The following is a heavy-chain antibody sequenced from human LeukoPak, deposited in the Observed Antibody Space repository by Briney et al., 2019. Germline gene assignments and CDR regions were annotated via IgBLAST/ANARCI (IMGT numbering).Heavy chain of an antibody. CDR2: IIPIFGTA. CDR3: ARDGQQLAHHGNYYYYMDV. D-gene: IGHD6-13*01. CDR1: GGTFSSYA. Sequence: ASVKVSCKASGGTFSSYAISWVRQAPGQGLEWMGGIIPIFGTANYAQKFQGRVTITADKSTSTAYMELSSLRSEDTAVYYCARDGQQLAHHGNYYYYMDVWGKETTVTVSS. V-gene: IGHV1-69*06. J-gene: IGHJ6*03.